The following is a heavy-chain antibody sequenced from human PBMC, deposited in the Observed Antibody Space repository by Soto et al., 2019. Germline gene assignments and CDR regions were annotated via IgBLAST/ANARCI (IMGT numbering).Heavy chain of an antibody. D-gene: IGHD1-26*01. V-gene: IGHV3-11*06. CDR3: ARAVGNYYGMDV. Sequence: YMNXXXQAPGKGLEWLSYSDGSSAYTNYADSVKGRFTISRDNAKNSLFLQLTSLRDEDTAVYYCARAVGNYYGMDVWGQGTTVTVSS. CDR1: Y. CDR2: SDGSSAYT. J-gene: IGHJ6*02.